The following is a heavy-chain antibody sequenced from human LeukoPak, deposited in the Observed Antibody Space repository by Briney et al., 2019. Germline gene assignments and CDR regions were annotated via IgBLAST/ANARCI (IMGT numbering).Heavy chain of an antibody. D-gene: IGHD4-23*01. CDR1: GDSVSGNSAA. CDR2: TYYRSKWYN. CDR3: ASDRWVVTRRAFDI. Sequence: SQTLSLTCAISGDSVSGNSAAWNWIRQSPSRGLEWLGRTYYRSKWYNDYAVSVKRRITINPDTSKNQFSLQLNSVTPEDTSVYYCASDRWVVTRRAFDIWGQGTMVTVSS. J-gene: IGHJ3*02. V-gene: IGHV6-1*01.